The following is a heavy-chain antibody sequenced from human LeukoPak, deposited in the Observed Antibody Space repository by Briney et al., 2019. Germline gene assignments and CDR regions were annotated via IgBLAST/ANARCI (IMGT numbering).Heavy chain of an antibody. Sequence: ASVKVSCKASGYTFTSYYMHWVRQAPGQGLEWMGIINPSGGSTSYAQKFQGRVTMTRDTSTSTAYMELRSMRSDDTAVYYCARDGVSGDSKYYYYYGMDVWGQGTTVTVSS. CDR2: INPSGGST. V-gene: IGHV1-46*01. J-gene: IGHJ6*02. D-gene: IGHD4-17*01. CDR3: ARDGVSGDSKYYYYYGMDV. CDR1: GYTFTSYY.